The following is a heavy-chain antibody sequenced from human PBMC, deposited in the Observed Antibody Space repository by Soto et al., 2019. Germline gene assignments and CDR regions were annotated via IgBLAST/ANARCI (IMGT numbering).Heavy chain of an antibody. V-gene: IGHV4-59*08. J-gene: IGHJ4*02. CDR3: ARLSRRWLQLTFDY. CDR1: GGSISSYY. CDR2: IYYSGST. Sequence: QVQLQESGPGLVKPSETLSLTCTVSGGSISSYYWSWIRQPPGKGLEWIGYIYYSGSTNYNPSLKSRVTISVDTSKNQFSLKLSSVTAADTAVYYCARLSRRWLQLTFDYWGQGTLVTVSS. D-gene: IGHD5-12*01.